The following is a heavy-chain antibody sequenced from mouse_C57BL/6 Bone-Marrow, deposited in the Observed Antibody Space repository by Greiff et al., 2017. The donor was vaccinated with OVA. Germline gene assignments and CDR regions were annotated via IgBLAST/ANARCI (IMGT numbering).Heavy chain of an antibody. CDR3: ASGGIDYDYGAY. Sequence: ESGPGLVKPSQSLSLTCSVTGYSITSGYYWNWIRQFPGNKLEWMGYISYDGSNNYNPSLKNRISITRDTSKNQFFLKLNSVTTEDTATYYCASGGIDYDYGAYWGQGTLVTVSA. CDR2: ISYDGSN. V-gene: IGHV3-6*01. CDR1: GYSITSGYY. D-gene: IGHD2-4*01. J-gene: IGHJ3*01.